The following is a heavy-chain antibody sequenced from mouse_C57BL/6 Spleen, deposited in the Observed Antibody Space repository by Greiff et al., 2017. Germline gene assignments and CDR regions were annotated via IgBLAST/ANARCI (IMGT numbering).Heavy chain of an antibody. V-gene: IGHV3-6*01. CDR1: GYSITSGYY. CDR3: ASSPGCAY. Sequence: EVKLMESGPGLVKPSQSLSLTCSVTGYSITSGYYWNWIRQFPGNKLEWMGYISYDGSNNYNPSLKNRISITRDTSKNQFFLKLISVTTEDTATYYCASSPGCAYWGQGTLVTVSA. J-gene: IGHJ3*01. CDR2: ISYDGSN.